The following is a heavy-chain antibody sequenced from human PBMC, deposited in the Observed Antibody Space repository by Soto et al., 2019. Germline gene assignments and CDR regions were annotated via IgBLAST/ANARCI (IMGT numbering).Heavy chain of an antibody. CDR1: GGSISSSNW. V-gene: IGHV4-4*02. CDR3: ARVPFTMVRGVFDY. CDR2: IYHSGST. Sequence: QVQLQESGPGLVKPSGTLSLTCAVSGGSISSSNWWSWVRQPPGKGLEWIGEIYHSGSTNYNPSLTSRVTXXVXKXXNQFSLKLSSVTAADTAVYYCARVPFTMVRGVFDYWGQGTLVTVSS. D-gene: IGHD3-10*01. J-gene: IGHJ4*02.